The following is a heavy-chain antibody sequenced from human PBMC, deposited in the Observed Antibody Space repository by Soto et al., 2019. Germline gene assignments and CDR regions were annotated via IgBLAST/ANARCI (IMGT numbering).Heavy chain of an antibody. V-gene: IGHV3-66*01. Sequence: DVQLVESGGGLVQPGGSLRLSCAVSGFTVSSDYMSWVRQAPAKGLEWVSAIYSGGDTYYADSMKGRFTMSRDNSKNKLYLQMNSLRAEDTAVYYCARENTGWPDALVMWGQGTMVTVSS. CDR1: GFTVSSDY. CDR2: IYSGGDT. D-gene: IGHD6-19*01. J-gene: IGHJ3*02. CDR3: ARENTGWPDALVM.